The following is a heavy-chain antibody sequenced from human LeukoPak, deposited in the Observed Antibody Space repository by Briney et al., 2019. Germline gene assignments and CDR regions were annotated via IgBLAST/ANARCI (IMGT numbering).Heavy chain of an antibody. CDR2: ITHSGNT. Sequence: PSETLSLTCAVYGGSVSGFYWSWIRQPPGKGLEWIGEITHSGNTNYNPSLKSRVTISADTSKNQFSLKLSSVSTADTAVYYCARDGLRYAADYWGQGTLVTVSS. D-gene: IGHD5-12*01. CDR3: ARDGLRYAADY. J-gene: IGHJ4*02. CDR1: GGSVSGFY. V-gene: IGHV4-34*01.